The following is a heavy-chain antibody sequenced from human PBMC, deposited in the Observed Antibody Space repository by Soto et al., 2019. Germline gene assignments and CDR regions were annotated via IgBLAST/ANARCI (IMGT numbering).Heavy chain of an antibody. J-gene: IGHJ6*03. V-gene: IGHV4-59*01. CDR2: IYYSGST. D-gene: IGHD3-3*01. CDR1: GGSINRYY. Sequence: PSETLSLTCTVSGGSINRYYWSWIRQPPGKGLEWIGYIYYSGSTNYNPSLKSRVTISVDTSKNQFSLKLSSVTAADTAVYYCAGGYYDFWSGYYPAYYYYYMDVWGKGTTVS. CDR3: AGGYYDFWSGYYPAYYYYYMDV.